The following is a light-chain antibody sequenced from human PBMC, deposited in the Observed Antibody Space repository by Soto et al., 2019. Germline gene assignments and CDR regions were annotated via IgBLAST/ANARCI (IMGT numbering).Light chain of an antibody. J-gene: IGLJ2*01. CDR3: SSYTSSSTLV. CDR2: EVR. CDR1: SSDVGGYNY. Sequence: QSVLTQPASVSGSPGQSITISCTGTSSDVGGYNYVSWYQQHPGKVPKLMIHEVRNRPSGVSDRFSGSKSGNTASLTISGLQAEDEADYYCSSYTSSSTLVFGGGTKVTVL. V-gene: IGLV2-14*01.